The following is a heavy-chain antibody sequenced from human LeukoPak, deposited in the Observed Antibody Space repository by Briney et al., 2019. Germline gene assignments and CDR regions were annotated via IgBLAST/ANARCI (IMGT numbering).Heavy chain of an antibody. V-gene: IGHV3-15*07. D-gene: IGHD3-22*01. CDR2: IRSNSDGGTI. Sequence: GGSLRLSCATSGVTFSNAWMNWVRQAPGKGLEWVGRIRSNSDGGTIDYAAPVKGRFTLSRDDSKTTLYLQMNSLQTEDTAVYYCATDFYDSTWGQGTLVTVSS. CDR3: ATDFYDST. J-gene: IGHJ5*02. CDR1: GVTFSNAW.